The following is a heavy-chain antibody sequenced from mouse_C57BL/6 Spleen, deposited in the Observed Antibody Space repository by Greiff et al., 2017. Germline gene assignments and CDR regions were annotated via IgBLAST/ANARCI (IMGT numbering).Heavy chain of an antibody. CDR2: ISDGGSYT. CDR3: ARDKDYSNYFDY. CDR1: GFTFSSYA. J-gene: IGHJ2*01. V-gene: IGHV5-4*01. D-gene: IGHD2-5*01. Sequence: EVKVEESGGGLVKPGGSLKLSCAASGFTFSSYAMSWVRQTPEKRLEWVATISDGGSYTYYPDNVKGRFTISRDNAKNNLYLQMSHLKSEDTAMYYCARDKDYSNYFDYWGQGTTLTVSS.